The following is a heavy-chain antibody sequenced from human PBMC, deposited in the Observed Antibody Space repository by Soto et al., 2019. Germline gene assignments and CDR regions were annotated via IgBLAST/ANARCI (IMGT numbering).Heavy chain of an antibody. CDR3: ATDLYSNHEDF. V-gene: IGHV3-23*01. CDR1: GFTFSSYA. Sequence: GGSLRLSCAASGFTFSSYATSWVRQAPGKGLEWVSAISGSGGSTYYADSVKGRFTISRDNSKNTLYLQMSSLRAEDTAVYYCATDLYSNHEDFWGQGTLVTVSS. J-gene: IGHJ4*02. CDR2: ISGSGGST. D-gene: IGHD4-4*01.